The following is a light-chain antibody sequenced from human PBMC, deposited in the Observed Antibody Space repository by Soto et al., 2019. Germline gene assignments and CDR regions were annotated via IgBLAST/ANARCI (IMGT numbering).Light chain of an antibody. CDR2: DVS. CDR3: CSYAGSFVV. CDR1: SSDVGGYNY. V-gene: IGLV2-11*01. Sequence: QSVLTQPRSVSGSPGQSVTISCTGTSSDVGGYNYVSWYQQHPGKAPKLMIYDVSKRPSGVPDRFSGSKSGNTASLTLSGLQAEDEADYYCCSYAGSFVVFGGGTQLTVL. J-gene: IGLJ2*01.